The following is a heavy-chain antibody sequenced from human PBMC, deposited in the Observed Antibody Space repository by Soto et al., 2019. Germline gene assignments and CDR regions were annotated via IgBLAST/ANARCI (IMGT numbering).Heavy chain of an antibody. J-gene: IGHJ6*02. CDR2: IYHSGST. D-gene: IGHD6-6*01. V-gene: IGHV4-4*02. CDR3: ARGGSSSCLYYYYSGMDV. CDR1: GGSISSSNW. Sequence: PSETLSLTCAVCGGSISSSNWWRWVRKPPGKGLEWIGEIYHSGSTNYNPSLKSRVTISVDKSKNQFSLKLSSVTAADTAVYYCARGGSSSCLYYYYSGMDVWGQGTTVTVSS.